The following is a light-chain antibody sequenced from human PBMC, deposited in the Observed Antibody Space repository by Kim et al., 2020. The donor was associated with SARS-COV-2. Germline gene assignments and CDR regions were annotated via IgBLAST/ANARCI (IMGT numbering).Light chain of an antibody. CDR3: QQYYSTPLT. Sequence: DIVMTQSPDSLAVSLGERATINCKSSQSVLHSSNNKNYLAWHQQKPGQPPKLLIYWASTRESGVPDRFSGSGSGTDFTLTISSLQAEDVAVYYCQQYYSTPLTFGGGTKVDIK. CDR1: QSVLHSSNNKNY. V-gene: IGKV4-1*01. CDR2: WAS. J-gene: IGKJ4*01.